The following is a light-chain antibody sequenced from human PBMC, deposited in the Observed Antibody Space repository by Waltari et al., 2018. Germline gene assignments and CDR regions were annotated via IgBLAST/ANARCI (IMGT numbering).Light chain of an antibody. CDR3: SSFTSSSTLV. CDR1: ISDVGGYNY. Sequence: QSALTQPVSVSGSPGQSITISCTGTISDVGGYNYVAWYQQHPGKAPKLLIYYVTNRPSGVSNRFSGSKAGNTASLTISGLQAEDEADYHCSSFTSSSTLVFGTGTKVTVL. V-gene: IGLV2-14*03. CDR2: YVT. J-gene: IGLJ1*01.